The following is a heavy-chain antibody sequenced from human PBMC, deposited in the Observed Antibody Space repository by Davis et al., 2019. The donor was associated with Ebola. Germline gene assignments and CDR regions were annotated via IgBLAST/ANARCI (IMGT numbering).Heavy chain of an antibody. D-gene: IGHD5-18*01. Sequence: GGSLRLSCAASGFTFSSYAMHWVRQAPGKGLEWVAVISYDGSNKYYADSVKGRFTISRDNFKYTLSLEMNSLRAEDTAVYYCARGLFPVDTAMVTLYSWGQGALVSVSS. V-gene: IGHV3-30-3*01. CDR1: GFTFSSYA. CDR3: ARGLFPVDTAMVTLYS. J-gene: IGHJ4*02. CDR2: ISYDGSNK.